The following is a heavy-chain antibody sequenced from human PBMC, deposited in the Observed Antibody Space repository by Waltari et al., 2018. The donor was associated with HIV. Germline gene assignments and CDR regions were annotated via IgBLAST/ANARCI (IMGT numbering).Heavy chain of an antibody. D-gene: IGHD2-15*01. J-gene: IGHJ4*02. V-gene: IGHV1-24*01. CDR2: FDPEDGET. CDR1: GYTLTELS. CDR3: ATGRGVVVAAPELFDY. Sequence: QVQLVQSGAEVKKPGAAVKVSCKVSGYTLTELSMHWVRQAPGKGLEWMGGFDPEDGETIYAQKFQGRVTMTEDTSTDTAYMELSSLRSEDTAVYYCATGRGVVVAAPELFDYWGQGTLVTVSS.